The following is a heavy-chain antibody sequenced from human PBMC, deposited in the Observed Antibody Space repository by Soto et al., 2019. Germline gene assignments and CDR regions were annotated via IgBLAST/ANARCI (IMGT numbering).Heavy chain of an antibody. CDR2: ISYDGSNK. V-gene: IGHV3-30*18. J-gene: IGHJ5*02. Sequence: GGSLRLSCAASGFTFSSYGLHWVRQAPGKGLEWVAVISYDGSNKYYADSVKGRFTISRDNSKNTLYLQMNSLRAEDTAVYYCAKEYYYDSSGYHKNWFDHWGQGTLVTGSS. CDR3: AKEYYYDSSGYHKNWFDH. D-gene: IGHD3-22*01. CDR1: GFTFSSYG.